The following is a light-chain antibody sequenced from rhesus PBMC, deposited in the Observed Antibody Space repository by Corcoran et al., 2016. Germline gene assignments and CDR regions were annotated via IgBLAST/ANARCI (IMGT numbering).Light chain of an antibody. CDR2: EVS. CDR1: SSDIGYSDS. Sequence: QAAPTQSPSVSGSTGQSITIFCTGTSSDIGYSDSVSWYQQHPGKAPKLMIYEVSKRPSGVSDRFFGSKSGNTASLTISGLQAEDEADYYCSAYAGSVSFYVFGPGTRLAVL. J-gene: IGLJ1*01. CDR3: SAYAGSVSFYV. V-gene: IGLV2-19*02.